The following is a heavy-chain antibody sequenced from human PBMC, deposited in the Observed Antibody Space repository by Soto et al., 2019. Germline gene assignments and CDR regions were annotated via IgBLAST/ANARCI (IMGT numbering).Heavy chain of an antibody. V-gene: IGHV3-15*01. D-gene: IGHD6-6*01. CDR1: GITFSNAW. Sequence: EVQLVESGGGLVKPGGSLRVSCAASGITFSNAWMTWVRQAPGKGLEWVGRIRSKSDGGTTDYGVPAKRRFTIIRDDSKDTLYLQMNSLRTGEPALYYCTTVSYTSSLWFDSWGQGTLVTVSS. CDR2: IRSKSDGGTT. J-gene: IGHJ5*01. CDR3: TTVSYTSSLWFDS.